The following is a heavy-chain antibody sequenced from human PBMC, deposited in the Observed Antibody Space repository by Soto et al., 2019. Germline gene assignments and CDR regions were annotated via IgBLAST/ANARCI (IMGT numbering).Heavy chain of an antibody. CDR2: IYYSGST. CDR1: GGSISSGGYY. V-gene: IGHV4-31*03. J-gene: IGHJ6*02. CDR3: ARSLVREVPPYGMDV. D-gene: IGHD3-10*01. Sequence: QVQLQESGPGLVKPSQTLSLTCTVSGGSISSGGYYWSWIRQHPGKGLEWIGYIYYSGSTYYNPSLRSRVTISVDTSKNQFSLKLSSVTAADTAVYYCARSLVREVPPYGMDVWGQGTTVTVSS.